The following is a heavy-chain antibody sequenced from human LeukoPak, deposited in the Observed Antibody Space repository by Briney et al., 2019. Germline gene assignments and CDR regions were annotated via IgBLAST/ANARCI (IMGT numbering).Heavy chain of an antibody. V-gene: IGHV1-8*03. Sequence: ASVKVSCKASGYTFTSYDINWVRQATGQGLEWMGWMNPNSGNTGYAQKFQERVTITRDMSTSTAYMELSSLRSEDTAVYYCAADSSSGYDFDYWGQGTLVTVSS. CDR1: GYTFTSYD. CDR2: MNPNSGNT. CDR3: AADSSSGYDFDY. D-gene: IGHD5-12*01. J-gene: IGHJ4*02.